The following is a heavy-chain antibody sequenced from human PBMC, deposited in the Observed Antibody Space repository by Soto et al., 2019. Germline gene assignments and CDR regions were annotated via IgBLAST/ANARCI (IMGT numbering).Heavy chain of an antibody. CDR2: IYYNDDR. D-gene: IGHD5-12*01. CDR1: GFSLATAGVA. Sequence: SGPTLVNPTQPLTLTCTFSGFSLATAGVAVGWIRQTPGGALEWLTLIYYNDDRRFSPSLKTRLTITGDTSKNQVVLSLTNVDPGDTATYFCAHSDGGYEIIYFDFWGQGIPVTVSS. V-gene: IGHV2-5*01. CDR3: AHSDGGYEIIYFDF. J-gene: IGHJ4*02.